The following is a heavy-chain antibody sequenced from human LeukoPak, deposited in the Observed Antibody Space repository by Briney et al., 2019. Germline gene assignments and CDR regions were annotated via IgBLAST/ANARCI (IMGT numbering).Heavy chain of an antibody. D-gene: IGHD3-22*01. CDR2: ISAYNGNT. J-gene: IGHJ4*02. CDR1: GYTFTSYG. V-gene: IGHV1-18*01. Sequence: ASVKVSCEASGYTFTSYGISWVRQAPGQGLEWMGWISAYNGNTNYAQKLQGRVTMTTDTSTSTAYMELRSLRSDDTAVYYCARDLEYYYDSSGYYYGHWGQGTLVTVSS. CDR3: ARDLEYYYDSSGYYYGH.